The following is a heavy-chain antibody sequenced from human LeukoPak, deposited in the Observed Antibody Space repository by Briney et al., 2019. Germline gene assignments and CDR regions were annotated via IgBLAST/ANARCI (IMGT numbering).Heavy chain of an antibody. D-gene: IGHD3-16*01. J-gene: IGHJ4*02. V-gene: IGHV4-34*01. CDR1: GGSFSGYY. CDR2: INHSGST. Sequence: PSETLSLTCAVYGGSFSGYYWSWIRQPPGKGLEWIGEINHSGSTNYNPSLKSRVTISVDTSKNQFSLKLSSVTAADTAVYYCASHDVGVGYALDYWGQGTLVTVSS. CDR3: ASHDVGVGYALDY.